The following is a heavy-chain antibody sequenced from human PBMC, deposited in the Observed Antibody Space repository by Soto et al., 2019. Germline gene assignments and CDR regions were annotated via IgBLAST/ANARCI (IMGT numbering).Heavy chain of an antibody. J-gene: IGHJ4*02. CDR2: INHSGST. V-gene: IGHV4-34*01. CDR3: ARDKITGLFDY. Sequence: SVTMSLTCAVYGGSFIDYCLTWIRQPPGTGLEWIGEINHSGSTNYNPSLKSRVTISVDTSKNQFSLKLTSVTAADTAVYYCARDKITGLFDYWGQGTLVTVSS. D-gene: IGHD2-8*02. CDR1: GGSFIDYC.